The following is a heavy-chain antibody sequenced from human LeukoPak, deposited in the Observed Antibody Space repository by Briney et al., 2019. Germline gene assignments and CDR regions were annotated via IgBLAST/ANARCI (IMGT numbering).Heavy chain of an antibody. CDR3: AGDYLARHGEIDSYYGRYD. D-gene: IGHD6-6*01. Sequence: SVNVSCAASGFTLSSNGIGWVRQAPGQGLEWVGGISAYNGNTNYAQTPQGRVTMTTDTSTITASMELRSLRSDDTAGYYCAGDYLARHGEIDSYYGRYDWWEGTTLIVSS. V-gene: IGHV1-18*01. CDR1: GFTLSSNG. J-gene: IGHJ6*01. CDR2: ISAYNGNT.